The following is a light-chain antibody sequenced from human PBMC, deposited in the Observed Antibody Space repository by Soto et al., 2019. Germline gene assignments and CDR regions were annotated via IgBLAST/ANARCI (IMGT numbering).Light chain of an antibody. CDR3: QQYNNWPFT. V-gene: IGKV3-15*01. Sequence: IVMTQSPATLSVSPGESATPSCRASQSVSSDLAWYQQKPGQAPRLLIYDASTRATGIPARFSGSGSGTGFTLTISSLQSEDFAVYYCQQYNNWPFTFGQGTRLEIK. J-gene: IGKJ5*01. CDR1: QSVSSD. CDR2: DAS.